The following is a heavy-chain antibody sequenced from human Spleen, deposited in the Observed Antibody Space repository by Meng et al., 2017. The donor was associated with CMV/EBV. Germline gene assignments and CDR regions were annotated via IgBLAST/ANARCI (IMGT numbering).Heavy chain of an antibody. Sequence: SETLSLTCTVSGGSISSSSYYWGWIRQPPGKGLEWIGSIYYSGSTYYNPSLKSRVTISVDTSKNQFSLKLSSVTAADTAVYYYARHVHGDMPSYDYWGQGTLVTVSS. CDR1: GGSISSSSYY. CDR2: IYYSGST. D-gene: IGHD4-17*01. V-gene: IGHV4-39*01. CDR3: ARHVHGDMPSYDY. J-gene: IGHJ4*02.